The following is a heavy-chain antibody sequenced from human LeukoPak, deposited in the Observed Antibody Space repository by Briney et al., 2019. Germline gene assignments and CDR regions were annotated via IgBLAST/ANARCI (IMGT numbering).Heavy chain of an antibody. J-gene: IGHJ4*02. CDR2: IYSDNT. Sequence: GGSLRLSCTVSGFTVSSNSMSWVRQAPGKGLEWVSFIYSDNTHYSDSVKGRFTISRDNAKNSLYLQMNSLRAEDTALYYCAKDILSYYGSGSYYYWGQGTLVTVSS. CDR1: GFTVSSNS. V-gene: IGHV3-53*05. CDR3: AKDILSYYGSGSYYY. D-gene: IGHD3-10*01.